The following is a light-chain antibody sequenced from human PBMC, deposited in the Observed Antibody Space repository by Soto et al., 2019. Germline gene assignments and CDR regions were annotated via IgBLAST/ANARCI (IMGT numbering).Light chain of an antibody. CDR3: NSSTAFNTRV. V-gene: IGLV2-14*01. CDR1: SSDVGAYEY. Sequence: QSALAQPDSVSGSLGQSITISCTGTSSDVGAYEYVSWYQQHPGKVPKLLIYEVSGRPPGISDRFSGSKSGNTASLTISRLQSEDEDDYYCNSSTAFNTRVFGTGTKVTVL. J-gene: IGLJ1*01. CDR2: EVS.